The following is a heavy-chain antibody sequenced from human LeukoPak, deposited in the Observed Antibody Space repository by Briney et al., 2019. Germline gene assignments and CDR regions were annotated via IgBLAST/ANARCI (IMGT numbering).Heavy chain of an antibody. D-gene: IGHD1-26*01. CDR1: GYSFTSYG. CDR2: ISTYDGNA. V-gene: IGHV1-18*01. J-gene: IGHJ4*02. CDR3: ARDRAVVYSGTREYDY. Sequence: ASVKVSCKASGYSFTSYGITWVRQAPGQGLEWMGWISTYDGNANYAQKLQGRVTMTTDTSTITAYMELRSLRSDDTAVYYCARDRAVVYSGTREYDYWGQGTLVTVSS.